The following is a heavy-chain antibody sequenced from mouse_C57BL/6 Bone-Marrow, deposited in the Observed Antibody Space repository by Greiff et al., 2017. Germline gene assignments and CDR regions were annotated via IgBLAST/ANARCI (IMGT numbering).Heavy chain of an antibody. J-gene: IGHJ4*01. Sequence: QVQLQQPGTELVKPGASVKLSCKASGYTFTSYWMHWVKQRPGQGLEWIGNINPSNGGTNYNEKFKSKATLTVYKSSSTAYMQLSSLTSEDSAVYYCARAEGTTLYYYAMDYWGQGTSVTVSS. D-gene: IGHD5-5*01. CDR3: ARAEGTTLYYYAMDY. V-gene: IGHV1-53*01. CDR1: GYTFTSYW. CDR2: INPSNGGT.